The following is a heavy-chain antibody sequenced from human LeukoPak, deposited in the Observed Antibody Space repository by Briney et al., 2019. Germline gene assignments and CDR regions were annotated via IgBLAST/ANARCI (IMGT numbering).Heavy chain of an antibody. Sequence: ASVKVSCKASGYTFTSYGISWVRQAPGQGLEWMGWISAYNGNTNYAQKLQGRVTLTTDTSTSTAYMELRSLRSDDTAVYYCARYAWGYSYGYCDYWGQGTLVTVSS. V-gene: IGHV1-18*01. CDR2: ISAYNGNT. CDR3: ARYAWGYSYGYCDY. J-gene: IGHJ4*02. D-gene: IGHD5-18*01. CDR1: GYTFTSYG.